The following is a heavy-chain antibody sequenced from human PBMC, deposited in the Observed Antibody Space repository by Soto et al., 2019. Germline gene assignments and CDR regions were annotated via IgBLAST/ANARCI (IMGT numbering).Heavy chain of an antibody. CDR2: INACNGNT. J-gene: IGHJ3*02. CDR1: GYTFTSYG. CDR3: ARGLGSSGWYSPWDAFDI. D-gene: IGHD6-19*01. V-gene: IGHV1-3*01. Sequence: EASVKVSCKASGYTFTSYGISWVRQAPGQRLEWMGWINACNGNTKYSQKFQGRVTITRDTSASTAYMELSSLRSEDTAVYYCARGLGSSGWYSPWDAFDIWGQGTMVTVSS.